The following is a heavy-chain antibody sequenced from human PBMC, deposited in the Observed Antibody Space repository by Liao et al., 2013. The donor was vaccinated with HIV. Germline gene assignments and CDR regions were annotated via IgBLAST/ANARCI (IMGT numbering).Heavy chain of an antibody. D-gene: IGHD5-24*01. J-gene: IGHJ4*02. CDR1: GGSISSSTSY. CDR2: IYYNGNT. Sequence: QLQLQESGPGLVKPSETLSLMCNVSGGSISSSTSYWGWIRQSPGKGLEWIGDIYYNGNTFYNPTLKSRATVSVDTSKNQFSLKLTSVTAADTAVYYCARWFGNNYGIDSWGQGTLVTVSS. CDR3: ARWFGNNYGIDS. V-gene: IGHV4-39*07.